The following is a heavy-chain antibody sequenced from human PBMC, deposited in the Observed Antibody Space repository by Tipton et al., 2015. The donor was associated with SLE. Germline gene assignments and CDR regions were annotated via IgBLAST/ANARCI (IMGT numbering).Heavy chain of an antibody. CDR1: GVSISSSDW. V-gene: IGHV4-4*02. CDR2: IYHSGST. CDR3: ASDDY. J-gene: IGHJ4*02. Sequence: TLSLTCAVSGVSISSSDWWTWVRQPPGKGPEWIGSIYHSGSTYYNPSLKSRVTISVDTSKSQFSLKLSSVTAADTAVYYCASDDYWGQGTLVTVSS.